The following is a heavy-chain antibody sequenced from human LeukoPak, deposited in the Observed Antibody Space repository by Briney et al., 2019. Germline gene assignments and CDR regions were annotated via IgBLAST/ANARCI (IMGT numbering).Heavy chain of an antibody. D-gene: IGHD2-2*01. CDR2: IYTSGCT. CDR1: GGSISSGSYY. J-gene: IGHJ6*03. V-gene: IGHV4-61*02. Sequence: SETLSLTCTVSGGSISSGSYYWSWIRQPAGKGLEWIGRIYTSGCTNHNPSLKSRVTISVDTSKNQFSLKLSSVTAADTAVYYCARRGYCSSTSCYDYYYMDVWGKGTTVTVSS. CDR3: ARRGYCSSTSCYDYYYMDV.